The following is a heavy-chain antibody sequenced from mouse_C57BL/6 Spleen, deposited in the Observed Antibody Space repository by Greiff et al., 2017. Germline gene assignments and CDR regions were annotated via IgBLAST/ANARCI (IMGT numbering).Heavy chain of an antibody. CDR2: IYPGSGST. Sequence: VQLQQPGAELVKPGASVKMSCKASGYTFTSYWITWVKQRPGQGLEWIGDIYPGSGSTNYNEKFKRKATLTVDTSSSTAYMQLSSLTSEDSAVYYCARNQYNYYGSSYDYWGQGTTLTVSS. CDR3: ARNQYNYYGSSYDY. CDR1: GYTFTSYW. J-gene: IGHJ2*01. D-gene: IGHD1-1*01. V-gene: IGHV1-55*01.